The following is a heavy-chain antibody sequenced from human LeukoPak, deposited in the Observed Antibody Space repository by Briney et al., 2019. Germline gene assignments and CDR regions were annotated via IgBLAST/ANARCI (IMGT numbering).Heavy chain of an antibody. Sequence: GESLKISCKGSGYSFTNYWIDWVRQMPGKGLEWMGIIYPGDSDIRYSPSFQGQVTISADKSISTAYLQWSSLKASDTAMYYCARRYYYGSGGAYYFDYWGQGTLVTVSS. V-gene: IGHV5-51*01. CDR2: IYPGDSDI. CDR3: ARRYYYGSGGAYYFDY. CDR1: GYSFTNYW. J-gene: IGHJ4*02. D-gene: IGHD3-10*01.